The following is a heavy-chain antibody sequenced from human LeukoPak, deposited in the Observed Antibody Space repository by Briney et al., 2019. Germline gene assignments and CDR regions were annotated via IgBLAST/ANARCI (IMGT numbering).Heavy chain of an antibody. Sequence: GASVKVSCKASGGTFSSYAISWVRQAPGQGLEWMGGIIPIFGTANYAQKFQGRVTNTADESTSTAYMELSSLRSEDTAVYYCARERYNWSDDYYYGMDVWGQGTTVTVSS. CDR3: ARERYNWSDDYYYGMDV. CDR2: IIPIFGTA. D-gene: IGHD1-20*01. CDR1: GGTFSSYA. V-gene: IGHV1-69*13. J-gene: IGHJ6*02.